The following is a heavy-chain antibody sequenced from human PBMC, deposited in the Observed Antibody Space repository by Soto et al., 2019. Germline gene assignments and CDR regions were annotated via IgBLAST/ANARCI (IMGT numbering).Heavy chain of an antibody. Sequence: QVTLKESGPVLVKPTETLTLTCTVSGFSLSNARMGVSWIRQPPGKALEWLAHIFSNDEKSYSTSLKSRLTISRDTSKRQVFLTMANMGPVDTATYYCARSHPPWLETSGGFDIWGQGTMVTVSS. CDR2: IFSNDEK. D-gene: IGHD6-19*01. V-gene: IGHV2-26*01. CDR3: ARSHPPWLETSGGFDI. CDR1: GFSLSNARMG. J-gene: IGHJ3*02.